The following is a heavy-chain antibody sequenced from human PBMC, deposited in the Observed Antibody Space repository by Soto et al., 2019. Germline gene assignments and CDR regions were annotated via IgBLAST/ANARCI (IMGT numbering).Heavy chain of an antibody. CDR2: FDPEDGDT. CDR3: ATDDPLSGSYRLYYDGMDV. J-gene: IGHJ6*02. D-gene: IGHD1-26*01. CDR1: GYTLTELS. V-gene: IGHV1-24*01. Sequence: GASVKVSCKVSGYTLTELSMHWVRQAPGKGLEWMGGFDPEDGDTIYAQKFQGRVTMTEDTSTDTAYMELTSLRSEDTAIYYCATDDPLSGSYRLYYDGMDVWGQGTTVTVS.